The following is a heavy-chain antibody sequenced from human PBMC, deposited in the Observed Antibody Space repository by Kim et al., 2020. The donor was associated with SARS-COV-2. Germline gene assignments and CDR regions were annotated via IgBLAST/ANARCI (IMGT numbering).Heavy chain of an antibody. CDR3: ARDLRARYFDWLSEETLDY. CDR2: INSDGSST. CDR1: GFTFSSYW. Sequence: GGSLRLSCAASGFTFSSYWMHWVRQAPGKGLVWVSRINSDGSSTSYADSVKGRFTISRDNAKNTRYLQMNSLRAEDTAVYYCARDLRARYFDWLSEETLDYWGQGTLVTVSS. V-gene: IGHV3-74*01. J-gene: IGHJ4*02. D-gene: IGHD3-9*01.